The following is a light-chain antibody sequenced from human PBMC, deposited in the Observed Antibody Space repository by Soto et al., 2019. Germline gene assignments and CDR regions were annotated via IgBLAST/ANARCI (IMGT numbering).Light chain of an antibody. CDR1: QGISRW. CDR3: QQANSFSLT. J-gene: IGKJ5*01. CDR2: GAS. V-gene: IGKV1-12*01. Sequence: DIQMTQSPSFVSASVGDRVTITCRARQGISRWLAWYQQRPGKAPELLIYGASSLQSGVPSRFSGCGSGTDFTLSISSLQPELFATYFCQQANSFSLTFGPKTRLEI.